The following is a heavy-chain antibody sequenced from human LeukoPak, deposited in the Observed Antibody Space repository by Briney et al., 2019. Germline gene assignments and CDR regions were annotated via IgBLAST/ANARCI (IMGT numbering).Heavy chain of an antibody. V-gene: IGHV3-23*01. CDR2: ISGSGGST. Sequence: GGSLRLSCAASGFTFSSYAMSWVRQAPGKGLEWVSAISGSGGSTYYADSVKGRFTISRDNSKNTLYLQMNSPRAEDTAVYYCAKGLYCSGGSCYPYYYYYMDVWGKGTTVTVSS. J-gene: IGHJ6*03. D-gene: IGHD2-15*01. CDR1: GFTFSSYA. CDR3: AKGLYCSGGSCYPYYYYYMDV.